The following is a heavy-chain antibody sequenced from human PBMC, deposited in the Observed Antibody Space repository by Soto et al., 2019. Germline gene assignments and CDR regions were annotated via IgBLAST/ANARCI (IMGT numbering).Heavy chain of an antibody. D-gene: IGHD3-10*01. Sequence: EASVKVSCKASGYTFTGYYMHWVRQAPGQGLEWMGWINPNSGGTNYAQKFQGWVTMTRDTSISTAYMELSRLRSDDTAVYYCAREWFGELYPYYYGMDVWGQGTTVTVSS. CDR1: GYTFTGYY. CDR2: INPNSGGT. J-gene: IGHJ6*02. V-gene: IGHV1-2*04. CDR3: AREWFGELYPYYYGMDV.